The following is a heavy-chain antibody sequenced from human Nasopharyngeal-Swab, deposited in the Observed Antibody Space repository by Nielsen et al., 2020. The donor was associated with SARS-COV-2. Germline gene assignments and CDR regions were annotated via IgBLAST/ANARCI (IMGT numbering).Heavy chain of an antibody. Sequence: LRPSCTVSGGSISSGSYYWSWIRQPAGKGLEWIGRIYTSGSTNYNPSLKSRVTISVDTSKNQFSLKLSSVTAADTAVYYCARDSSRYCSSTSCYNDAFDIWGQGTMVTVSS. J-gene: IGHJ3*02. V-gene: IGHV4-61*02. CDR3: ARDSSRYCSSTSCYNDAFDI. D-gene: IGHD2-2*02. CDR1: GGSISSGSYY. CDR2: IYTSGST.